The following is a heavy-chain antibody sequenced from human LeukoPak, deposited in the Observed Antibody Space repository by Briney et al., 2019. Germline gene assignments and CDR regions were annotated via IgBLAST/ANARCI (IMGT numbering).Heavy chain of an antibody. Sequence: ASVKVSCKASGYTFTNYDISWVRQAPGQGLEWMGWINPYDGNTNYAQNLQGRVTMTTDTSTSTGYMELRSLRSDGTAVYYCARGGGGWYFDLWGRGTLVTVSS. V-gene: IGHV1-18*04. D-gene: IGHD3-16*01. J-gene: IGHJ2*01. CDR2: INPYDGNT. CDR3: ARGGGGWYFDL. CDR1: GYTFTNYD.